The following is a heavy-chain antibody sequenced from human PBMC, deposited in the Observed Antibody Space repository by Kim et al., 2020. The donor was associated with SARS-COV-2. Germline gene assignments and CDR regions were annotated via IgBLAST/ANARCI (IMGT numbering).Heavy chain of an antibody. Sequence: GGSLRLSCIASGFTFGDYAMSWFRQAPGKGLECVSFIRSRAFGATTEYAASVKGRFTISRDDSKSIAYLQMNSLKIEDTAVYYCTRDGWQQMVLGAFDIWGQGTMVTVS. CDR1: GFTFGDYA. V-gene: IGHV3-49*03. J-gene: IGHJ3*02. D-gene: IGHD6-13*01. CDR3: TRDGWQQMVLGAFDI. CDR2: IRSRAFGATT.